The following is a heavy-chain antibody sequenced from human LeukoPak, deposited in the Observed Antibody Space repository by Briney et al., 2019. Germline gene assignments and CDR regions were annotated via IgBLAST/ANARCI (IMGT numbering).Heavy chain of an antibody. Sequence: PGGSLRLSCAASGFTFSSYWMHLVRHTPGKGLVWVSRIKGDGSGTSYADSVKGRFTISRDNAKNTLYLQMNSLRAEDTAVYYCARDGYSFGHDFDYWGQGTLVTVSS. CDR1: GFTFSSYW. V-gene: IGHV3-74*01. J-gene: IGHJ4*02. D-gene: IGHD5-18*01. CDR2: IKGDGSGT. CDR3: ARDGYSFGHDFDY.